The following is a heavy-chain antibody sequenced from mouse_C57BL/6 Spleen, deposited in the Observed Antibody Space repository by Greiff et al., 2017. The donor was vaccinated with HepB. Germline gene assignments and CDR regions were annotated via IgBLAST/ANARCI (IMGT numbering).Heavy chain of an antibody. Sequence: QVQLQQSGPGLVQPSQSLSITCTVSGFSLTSYGVHWVRQSPGKGLEWLGVIWSGGSTDYNAAFISRLSISKDNSKSQVFFKMNSLQADDTAIYYCARGGITTVVDLYYAMDYWGQGTSVTVSS. CDR2: IWSGGST. CDR1: GFSLTSYG. V-gene: IGHV2-2*01. J-gene: IGHJ4*01. D-gene: IGHD1-1*01. CDR3: ARGGITTVVDLYYAMDY.